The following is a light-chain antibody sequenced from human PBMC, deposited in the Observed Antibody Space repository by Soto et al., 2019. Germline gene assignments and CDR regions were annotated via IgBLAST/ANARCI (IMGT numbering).Light chain of an antibody. CDR1: ETVATN. CDR3: QQYFEWTPMT. V-gene: IGKV3-15*01. CDR2: GAS. Sequence: VMTQSPATLSVSPGERATLSCWASETVATNLAWYQQKPGQAPRLLISGASTRAAGISDRFRGSGSGTEFTLTISILRSEDSAIYYCQQYFEWTPMTFGQGTKVEI. J-gene: IGKJ1*01.